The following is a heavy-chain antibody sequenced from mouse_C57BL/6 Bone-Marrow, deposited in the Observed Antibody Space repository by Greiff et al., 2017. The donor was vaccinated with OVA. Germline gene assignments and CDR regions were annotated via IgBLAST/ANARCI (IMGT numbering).Heavy chain of an antibody. J-gene: IGHJ3*01. CDR2: ILPGSGST. D-gene: IGHD2-5*01. V-gene: IGHV1-9*01. CDR1: GYTFTGYW. Sequence: VQRVESGAELMKPGASVKLSCKATGYTFTGYWIEWVKQRPGHGLEWIGEILPGSGSTNYNEKFKGKATFTADTSSNPAYMQLSSLTTEDSAIYYCASEGAYYSNFAWFAYWGQGTLVTVSA. CDR3: ASEGAYYSNFAWFAY.